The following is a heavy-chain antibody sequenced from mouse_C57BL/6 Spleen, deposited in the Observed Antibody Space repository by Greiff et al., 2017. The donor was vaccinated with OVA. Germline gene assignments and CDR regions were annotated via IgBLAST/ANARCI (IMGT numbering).Heavy chain of an antibody. CDR1: GYAFTNYL. CDR3: ARRGVYDYDGSWFAY. J-gene: IGHJ3*01. V-gene: IGHV1-54*01. CDR2: INPGSGGT. D-gene: IGHD2-4*01. Sequence: QVHVKQSGAELVRPGTSVKVSCKASGYAFTNYLIEWVKQRPGQGLEWIGVINPGSGGTNYNEKFKGKATLTADKSSSTAYMQLSSLTSEDSAVYFCARRGVYDYDGSWFAYWGQGTLVTVSA.